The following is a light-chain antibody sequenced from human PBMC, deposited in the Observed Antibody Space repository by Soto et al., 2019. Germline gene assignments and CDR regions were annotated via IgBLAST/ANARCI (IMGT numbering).Light chain of an antibody. Sequence: QSALTQPASVSGAPGQSITISCTGTSSDVGDYNYVCWYQQHPSKPPQLMIYEVSNRPLVASIPFSGSKSGTTAFLTTSRLEAEDEDDYCSSSYTSSTPLIGAGTKLTVL. CDR3: SSYTSSTPL. CDR2: EVS. CDR1: SSDVGDYNY. J-gene: IGLJ1*01. V-gene: IGLV2-14*01.